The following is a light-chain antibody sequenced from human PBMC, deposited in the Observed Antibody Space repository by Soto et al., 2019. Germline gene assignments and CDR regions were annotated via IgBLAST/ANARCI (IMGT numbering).Light chain of an antibody. CDR3: SSYTSSSTLPGV. V-gene: IGLV2-14*01. J-gene: IGLJ1*01. CDR2: DVS. Sequence: QSALTQPASVSGSPGQSITISCTGTSSDVGGYNYVSWYQQRPGKAPKLMIYDVSNRPSGVSNRFSGSKSGNTASLTISGLQAEDEADYYCSSYTSSSTLPGVFGTGTKVTVL. CDR1: SSDVGGYNY.